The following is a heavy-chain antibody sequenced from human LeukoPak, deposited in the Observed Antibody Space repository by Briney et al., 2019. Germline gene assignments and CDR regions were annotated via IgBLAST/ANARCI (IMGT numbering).Heavy chain of an antibody. Sequence: GASVKVSCKASGYTFTSYGISWVRQAPGQGLEWMGWISAYNGNTNYAQKLQGRVTMATDTSTSTAYMELRSLRSDDTAVYYCARDRTGDTAMVCFDYWGQGTLVTVSS. D-gene: IGHD5-18*01. CDR1: GYTFTSYG. CDR2: ISAYNGNT. V-gene: IGHV1-18*01. J-gene: IGHJ4*02. CDR3: ARDRTGDTAMVCFDY.